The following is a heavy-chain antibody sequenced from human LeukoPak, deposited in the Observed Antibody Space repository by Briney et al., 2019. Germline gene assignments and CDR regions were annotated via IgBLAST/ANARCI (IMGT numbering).Heavy chain of an antibody. CDR2: INHSGST. J-gene: IGHJ5*02. CDR3: ARGGYSIAARRGWFDP. Sequence: PSETLSLTCAVYGGSFSGYYWSWSRQPTGKGLQWIGEINHSGSTNYNPSLKSRVTISVDTSKNQFSLKLSSVTAADTAVYYCARGGYSIAARRGWFDPWGQGTLVTVSS. D-gene: IGHD6-6*01. V-gene: IGHV4-34*01. CDR1: GGSFSGYY.